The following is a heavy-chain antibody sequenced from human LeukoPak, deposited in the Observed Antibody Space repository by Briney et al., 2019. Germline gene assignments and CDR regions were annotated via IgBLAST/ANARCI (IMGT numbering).Heavy chain of an antibody. D-gene: IGHD4-17*01. CDR1: GFTFSSYA. J-gene: IGHJ4*02. CDR2: IYSGGST. V-gene: IGHV3-53*01. Sequence: GSLRLSCAASGFTFSSYAMSWVRQAPGKGLEWVSVIYSGGSTYYADSVKGRFTISRDNSKNTLYLQMNSLRAEDTAVYYCARTRYGDYVDYWGQGTLVTVSS. CDR3: ARTRYGDYVDY.